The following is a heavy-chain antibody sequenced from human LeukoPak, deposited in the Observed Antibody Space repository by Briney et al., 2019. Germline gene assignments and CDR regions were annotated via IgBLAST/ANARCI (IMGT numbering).Heavy chain of an antibody. Sequence: GASVKVSCRASGYTFTSYDINWVRQATGQGLEWMGWMNPNSGNTGYAQKFQGRVTITADKSTSTAYMELSSLRSEDTAVYYCAINFGVVPYYYYYMDVWGKGTTVTVSS. J-gene: IGHJ6*03. V-gene: IGHV1-8*01. CDR2: MNPNSGNT. CDR3: AINFGVVPYYYYYMDV. CDR1: GYTFTSYD. D-gene: IGHD3-3*01.